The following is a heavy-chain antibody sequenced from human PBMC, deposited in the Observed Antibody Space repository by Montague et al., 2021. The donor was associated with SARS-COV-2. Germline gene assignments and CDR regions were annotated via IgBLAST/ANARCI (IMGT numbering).Heavy chain of an antibody. CDR2: IDWDGDK. V-gene: IGHV2-70*01. CDR3: ARIRRVDDYVWGSYRYAPFDY. CDR1: GFSLSTSGMC. D-gene: IGHD3-16*02. Sequence: PALVKPTQTLTLTCTFSGFSLSTSGMCVSWIRQPPGKALEWLALIDWDGDKYYSTSLKTRLTISKDTSKNQVVLTMTNMDPMDTATYYCARIRRVDDYVWGSYRYAPFDYWGQGTLVTVSP. J-gene: IGHJ4*02.